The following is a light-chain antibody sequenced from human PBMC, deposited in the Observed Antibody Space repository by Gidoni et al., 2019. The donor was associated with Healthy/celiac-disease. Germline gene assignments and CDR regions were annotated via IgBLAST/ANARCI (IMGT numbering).Light chain of an antibody. Sequence: DIQMPQSPSSLSASVGDRVTITCQASQDISNYLNWYQQKPGKAPKLLIYDASNLETGVPSRFSGSGSGTDFTFTISNLQPEDIATYYCQQYDNLPLTFGPGTKVDIK. CDR2: DAS. J-gene: IGKJ3*01. CDR1: QDISNY. CDR3: QQYDNLPLT. V-gene: IGKV1-33*01.